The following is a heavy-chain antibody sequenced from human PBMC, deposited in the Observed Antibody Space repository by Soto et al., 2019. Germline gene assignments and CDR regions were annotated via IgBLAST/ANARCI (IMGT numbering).Heavy chain of an antibody. CDR1: GFTFSSYW. V-gene: IGHV3-74*01. Sequence: VQLVESGGGLVQPGGSLRLSCAASGFTFSSYWMHWVRQAPGKGLVWVSRINSDGSSTSYADSVKGRFTISRDNAKTTLYLQMNRLRAEDTAVYYCARVMVFGGYLDYWGQGTLVTVSS. D-gene: IGHD2-15*01. CDR3: ARVMVFGGYLDY. J-gene: IGHJ4*02. CDR2: INSDGSST.